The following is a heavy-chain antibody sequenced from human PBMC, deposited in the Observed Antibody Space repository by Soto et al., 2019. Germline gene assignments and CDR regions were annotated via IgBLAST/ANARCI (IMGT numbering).Heavy chain of an antibody. CDR3: ARDKAGSYDFWSGYLRYYYYYGMDV. CDR1: GFTFSSYS. D-gene: IGHD3-3*01. CDR2: ISSSSSYI. Sequence: EVQLVESGGGLVKPGGSLRLSCAASGFTFSSYSMNWVRQAPGKGLEWVSSISSSSSYIYYADSVKGRFTISRDNAKNSLYLQMNSLRAEDTAVYYCARDKAGSYDFWSGYLRYYYYYGMDVWGQGTTVTVSS. V-gene: IGHV3-21*01. J-gene: IGHJ6*02.